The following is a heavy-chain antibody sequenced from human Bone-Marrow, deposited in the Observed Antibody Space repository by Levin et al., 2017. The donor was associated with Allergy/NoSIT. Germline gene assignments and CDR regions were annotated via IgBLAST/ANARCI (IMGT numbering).Heavy chain of an antibody. CDR2: ISSGGSYK. Sequence: PGGSLRLSCTASEFKFESNSMNWVRQVPGKGLQWVSSISSGGSYKHYADSVKGRFTISRDNAKSSLYLQMNSLRVEDTALYYCASSAGGLRFSLGTSWGQGTLVTVAS. CDR3: ASSAGGLRFSLGTS. J-gene: IGHJ5*02. D-gene: IGHD4-17*01. V-gene: IGHV3-21*06. CDR1: EFKFESNS.